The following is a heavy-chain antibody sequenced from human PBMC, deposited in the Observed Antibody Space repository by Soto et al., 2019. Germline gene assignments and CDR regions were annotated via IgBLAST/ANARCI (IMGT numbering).Heavy chain of an antibody. V-gene: IGHV4-30-2*01. CDR2: IYHSGST. J-gene: IGHJ5*02. CDR1: GGSISSGGYS. D-gene: IGHD3-10*01. CDR3: FRVSYGSGRPLFDP. Sequence: SETLSLTCAVSGGSISSGGYSWSWIRQPPGKGLEWIGYIYHSGSTYYNPSLKSRVTISVDRSKNQFSLKVSSVTAADTAVYYCFRVSYGSGRPLFDPCGQGTLVTVPS.